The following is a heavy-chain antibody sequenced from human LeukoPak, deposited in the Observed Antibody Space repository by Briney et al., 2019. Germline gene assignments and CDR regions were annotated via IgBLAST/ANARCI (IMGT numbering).Heavy chain of an antibody. J-gene: IGHJ4*02. D-gene: IGHD3-10*01. Sequence: SETLSLTCTVSGGSISSGGYYWSWIRQHPGKGLEWIRYIYYSGSTYYNPSLKSRVTISVDTSKNQFSLKLSSVTAADTAVYYCASTYYYGSGSYIWGQGTLVTVSS. V-gene: IGHV4-31*03. CDR2: IYYSGST. CDR1: GGSISSGGYY. CDR3: ASTYYYGSGSYI.